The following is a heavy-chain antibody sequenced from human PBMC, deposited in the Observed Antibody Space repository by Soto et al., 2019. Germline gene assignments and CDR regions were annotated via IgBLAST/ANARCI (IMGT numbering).Heavy chain of an antibody. Sequence: GGSLRLSCAASGFTVSSNYMSWVRQAPGKGLEWVSVIYSGGSTYYADSVKGRFTISRHNSKNTLYLQMNSLRAEDTAVYYCARESRRDGYNYVYYFDYWGQGTLVTVSS. CDR1: GFTVSSNY. D-gene: IGHD5-12*01. J-gene: IGHJ4*02. V-gene: IGHV3-53*04. CDR3: ARESRRDGYNYVYYFDY. CDR2: IYSGGST.